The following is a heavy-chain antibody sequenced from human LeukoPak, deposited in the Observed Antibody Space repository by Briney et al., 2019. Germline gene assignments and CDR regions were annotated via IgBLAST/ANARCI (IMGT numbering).Heavy chain of an antibody. CDR2: ISSSSSYI. V-gene: IGHV3-21*01. CDR3: ASSPDVSEYSSSL. CDR1: GFTFSSYA. Sequence: NTGGSLRLSCAASGFTFSSYAMNWVRQAPGKGLEWVSSISSSSSYIYYADSVKGRFTISRDNAKNSLYLQMNSLRAEDTAVYYCASSPDVSEYSSSLGGQGTLVTVSS. D-gene: IGHD6-6*01. J-gene: IGHJ4*02.